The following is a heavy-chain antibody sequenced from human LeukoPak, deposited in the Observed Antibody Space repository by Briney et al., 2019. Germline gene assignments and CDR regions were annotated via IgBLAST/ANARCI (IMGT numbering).Heavy chain of an antibody. CDR2: IYYSGST. J-gene: IGHJ5*02. Sequence: SETLSLTCTVSGGSISSYYWSWIRQPPAKGLEWIGYIYYSGSTNYNPSLKSRVTISVDTSKNQFSLKLSSMTAADTAVYYCARSVPGYCSSTSCYPWFDPWGQGTLVTVSS. CDR3: ARSVPGYCSSTSCYPWFDP. D-gene: IGHD2-2*01. V-gene: IGHV4-59*01. CDR1: GGSISSYY.